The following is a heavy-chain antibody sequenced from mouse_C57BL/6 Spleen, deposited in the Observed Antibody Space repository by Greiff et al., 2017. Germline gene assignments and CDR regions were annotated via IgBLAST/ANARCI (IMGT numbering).Heavy chain of an antibody. CDR3: ARGGSSYGYFDV. CDR2: IYPGDGDT. CDR1: GYAFSSSW. D-gene: IGHD1-1*01. J-gene: IGHJ1*03. V-gene: IGHV1-82*01. Sequence: VKLMESGPELVKPGASVKISCKASGYAFSSSWMNWVKQRPGKGLEWIGRIYPGDGDTNYNGKFKGKATLTADKSSSTAYMQLSSLTSEDSAVYFCARGGSSYGYFDVWGTGTTVTVSS.